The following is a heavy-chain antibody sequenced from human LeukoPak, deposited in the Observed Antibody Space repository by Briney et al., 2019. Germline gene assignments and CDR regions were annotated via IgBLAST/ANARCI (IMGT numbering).Heavy chain of an antibody. J-gene: IGHJ6*03. V-gene: IGHV3-48*04. Sequence: AGGSLRLSCTASGLSFSDYSMNWVRQAPGKGLEWVSYISSTGNPRHYAESVEGRFTISRDNAKNSLYLQMNSLRAEDTAVYYCARGKLWFGELLSYCYMDVWGEGTTVTVSS. CDR3: ARGKLWFGELLSYCYMDV. D-gene: IGHD3-10*01. CDR1: GLSFSDYS. CDR2: ISSTGNPR.